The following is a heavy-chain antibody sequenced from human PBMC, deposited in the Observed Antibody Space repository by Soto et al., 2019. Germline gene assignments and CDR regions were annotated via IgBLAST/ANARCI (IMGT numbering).Heavy chain of an antibody. Sequence: EVQLLESGGGLVQPGGSLRLSCAASEFTFSSYAMYWVRQAPGKGLEWVSTITGSSGSTYYADSVKGRFTISRDNSKNPLDRQMNSLRAEDTAIYYCAKASSNNWRDYFDQWGQGTLVTGSS. V-gene: IGHV3-23*01. CDR2: ITGSSGST. J-gene: IGHJ4*02. CDR3: AKASSNNWRDYFDQ. D-gene: IGHD1-1*01. CDR1: EFTFSSYA.